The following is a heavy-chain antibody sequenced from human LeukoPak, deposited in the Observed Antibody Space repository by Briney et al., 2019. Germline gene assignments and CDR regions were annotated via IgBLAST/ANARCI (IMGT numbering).Heavy chain of an antibody. CDR3: AKDLDGDFSSWYGFDY. V-gene: IGHV3-30*02. J-gene: IGHJ4*02. CDR2: IRYDGSNK. Sequence: GGSLRLSCAASGFTFSSYGMHWVRQAPGKGLEWVAFIRYDGSNKYYADSVKGRFTISRDNSKNTLYLQMNSLRADDTAVYYCAKDLDGDFSSWYGFDYWGQGTLVIVSS. D-gene: IGHD6-13*01. CDR1: GFTFSSYG.